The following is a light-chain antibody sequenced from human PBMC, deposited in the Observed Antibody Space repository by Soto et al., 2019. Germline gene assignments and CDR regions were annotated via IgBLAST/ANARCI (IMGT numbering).Light chain of an antibody. CDR1: QSLXSNY. J-gene: IGKJ1*01. Sequence: EIVLTQFPGTLSLSPGERATLSCRASQSLXSNYLAWYQQRPGQTPDLLXYGASHRAPDSPDRLSGSGSATDFTLTISRLDPEYFAVYYCQQYGSSIQTFGQGTKVDIK. CDR3: QQYGSSIQT. CDR2: GAS. V-gene: IGKV3-20*01.